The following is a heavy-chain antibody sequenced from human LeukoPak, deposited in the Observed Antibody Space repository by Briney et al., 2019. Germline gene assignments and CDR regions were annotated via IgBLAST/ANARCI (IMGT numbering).Heavy chain of an antibody. D-gene: IGHD2-21*01. V-gene: IGHV4-34*01. CDR3: ARHQGLWWARREQYYLDY. J-gene: IGHJ4*02. CDR1: GGSFSGYY. Sequence: SETLSLTCAVYGGSFSGYYWSWIRQPPGKGLEWIGEINHSGSTNYNPSLKSRVTISVDTSKNQFSLKLSSVTAADTAVYYCARHQGLWWARREQYYLDYWGQGTLVTVSS. CDR2: INHSGST.